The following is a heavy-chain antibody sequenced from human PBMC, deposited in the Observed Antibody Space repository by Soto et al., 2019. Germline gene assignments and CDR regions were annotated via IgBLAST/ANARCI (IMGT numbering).Heavy chain of an antibody. Sequence: EVQLSGSGGGLVQPGGSLRLSCAASGFTFSSYAMSWVRQAPGKGLEWVSAISGSSTSTYYADSVKGRFTISRDNSKNTQYLQINSLRAEDTAVYYCAKDPSSGFAMENYFDYWGQGTLVTVSS. CDR2: ISGSSTST. D-gene: IGHD3-10*01. CDR3: AKDPSSGFAMENYFDY. V-gene: IGHV3-23*01. CDR1: GFTFSSYA. J-gene: IGHJ4*02.